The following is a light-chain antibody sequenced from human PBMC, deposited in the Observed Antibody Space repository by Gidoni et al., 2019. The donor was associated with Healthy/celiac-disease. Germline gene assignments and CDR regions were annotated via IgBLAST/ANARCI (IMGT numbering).Light chain of an antibody. J-gene: IGKJ2*01. Sequence: EIVLTQSPGTLSLSPGERATLSCRASQSVSSSYVAWYQQKPGQAPRLLIYGASSRATGIPDMFSGSGSGTDFTLTISRLEPEDFAVYYCQQYGSSPPAYTFGQGTKLEIK. CDR1: QSVSSSY. CDR3: QQYGSSPPAYT. V-gene: IGKV3-20*01. CDR2: GAS.